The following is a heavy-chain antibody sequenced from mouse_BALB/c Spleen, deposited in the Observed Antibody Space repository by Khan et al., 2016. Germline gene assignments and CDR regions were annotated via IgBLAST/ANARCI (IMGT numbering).Heavy chain of an antibody. J-gene: IGHJ3*01. CDR1: GFTFSDYY. CDR3: AREGLRRGFAY. V-gene: IGHV5-4*02. Sequence: EVELVESGGGLVKPGGSLKLSCAASGFTFSDYYMYWVRQTPEKRLEWVATISDGGSYTYYPDSVKGRFTISRDNGKNNLYLQMSSRKSEDTAMYYCAREGLRRGFAYWGQGTLVTVSA. D-gene: IGHD2-4*01. CDR2: ISDGGSYT.